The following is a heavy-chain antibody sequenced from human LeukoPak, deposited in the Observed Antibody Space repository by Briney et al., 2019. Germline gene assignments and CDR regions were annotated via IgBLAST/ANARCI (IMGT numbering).Heavy chain of an antibody. CDR2: ISGSGRST. CDR3: AKDHPSGYAFDY. D-gene: IGHD5-12*01. CDR1: GFTFSSYA. Sequence: GGSLRLSCAASGFTFSSYAMSWVRQAPGKGLEWVSAISGSGRSTYYTDSVKGRFTISRDNSKTTLYLQMNSLRAEDTAVYYCAKDHPSGYAFDYWGQGTLVTVSS. V-gene: IGHV3-23*01. J-gene: IGHJ4*02.